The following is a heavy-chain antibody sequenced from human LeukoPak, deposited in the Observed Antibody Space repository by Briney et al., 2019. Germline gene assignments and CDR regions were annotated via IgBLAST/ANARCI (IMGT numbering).Heavy chain of an antibody. CDR3: ARTLVDYVWGSYRYTGFDY. CDR1: GFSLSTRGVG. J-gene: IGHJ4*02. D-gene: IGHD3-16*02. CDR2: IYWDDDK. V-gene: IGHV2-5*02. Sequence: SGPTLLKPTQTLTLTCTFSGFSLSTRGVGVGWIRQPPGKALEWLALIYWDDDKRYSPSLKSRLTITKDTSKNQVVLTMTNMDPVDTATYYCARTLVDYVWGSYRYTGFDYWGQGTLVTVSS.